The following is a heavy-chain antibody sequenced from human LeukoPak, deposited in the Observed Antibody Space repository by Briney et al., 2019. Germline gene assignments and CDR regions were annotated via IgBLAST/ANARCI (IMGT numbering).Heavy chain of an antibody. CDR1: GYTFTAHY. V-gene: IGHV1-2*02. Sequence: VSVKVSCKASGYTFTAHYLHWVRQAPGQGLEWMGWINPNSGVTNSAQKFRGRVTVTRDTSISTAYMELSRLRSDDTAVYYCATGGVLLWFGVYGMDVWGHGTTVTVSS. CDR2: INPNSGVT. J-gene: IGHJ6*02. CDR3: ATGGVLLWFGVYGMDV. D-gene: IGHD3-10*01.